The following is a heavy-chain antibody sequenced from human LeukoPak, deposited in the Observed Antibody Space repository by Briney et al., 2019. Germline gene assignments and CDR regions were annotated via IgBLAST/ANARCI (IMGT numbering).Heavy chain of an antibody. CDR2: ISSSGSTI. Sequence: GGSLRLSCAASGFTFSSYEMNWVRQAPGKGLGWVSYISSSGSTIYYADSVKGRFTISRDNAKNSLYLQMNSLRAEDTAVYYCARGYRVVVTAITRDYWGQGTLVTVSS. J-gene: IGHJ4*02. V-gene: IGHV3-48*03. CDR3: ARGYRVVVTAITRDY. D-gene: IGHD2-21*02. CDR1: GFTFSSYE.